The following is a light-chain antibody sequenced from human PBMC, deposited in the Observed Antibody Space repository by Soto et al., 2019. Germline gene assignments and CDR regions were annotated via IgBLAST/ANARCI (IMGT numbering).Light chain of an antibody. CDR2: GDN. CDR1: SSKIGAGYG. Sequence: QSVLTQPPSVSGAPGQRVTISCTGSSSKIGAGYGIHWYQQLPGTAPKLLIYGDNNRPSGVPDRFSASKSDTSASLVITGLQAEDEADYYCQSYDSSLSALFGGGTKVTGL. V-gene: IGLV1-40*01. J-gene: IGLJ3*02. CDR3: QSYDSSLSAL.